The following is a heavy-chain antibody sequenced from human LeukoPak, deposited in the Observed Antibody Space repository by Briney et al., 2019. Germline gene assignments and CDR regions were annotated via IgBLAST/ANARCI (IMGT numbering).Heavy chain of an antibody. Sequence: PSETLSLTCTVSGGSISSSSYYWGWIRQPPGKGLEWIGSIYYSASPYYNPSLKSRVTISVDTSKNQFSLKLSSVTAADTAVYYCARTYYDFWSGPGPKPKRFDPWGQGTLVTVSS. V-gene: IGHV4-39*01. J-gene: IGHJ5*02. CDR2: IYYSASP. CDR1: GGSISSSSYY. D-gene: IGHD3-3*01. CDR3: ARTYYDFWSGPGPKPKRFDP.